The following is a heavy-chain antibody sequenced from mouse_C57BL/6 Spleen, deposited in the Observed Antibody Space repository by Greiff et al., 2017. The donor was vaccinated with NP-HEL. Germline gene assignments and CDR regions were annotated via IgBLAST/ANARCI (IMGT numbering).Heavy chain of an antibody. Sequence: QVQLQQSGAALARPGASVKLSCKASGYTFTSYGISWVKQRTGQGLEWIGEIYPRSGNTYYNEKFKGKATLTADKSSSTAYMELRSLTSEDSAVYFCAREYYGSSYYFDYWGQGTTLTVSS. J-gene: IGHJ2*01. CDR3: AREYYGSSYYFDY. V-gene: IGHV1-81*01. CDR2: IYPRSGNT. D-gene: IGHD1-1*01. CDR1: GYTFTSYG.